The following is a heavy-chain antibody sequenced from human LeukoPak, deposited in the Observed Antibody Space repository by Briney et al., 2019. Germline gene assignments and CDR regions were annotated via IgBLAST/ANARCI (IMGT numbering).Heavy chain of an antibody. V-gene: IGHV2-70*11. J-gene: IGHJ6*03. CDR1: GFSLSTDGMC. CDR2: IDWDDDK. Sequence: SGPTLVNPTQTLTLTCTFSGFSLSTDGMCVSWIRQPPGRALEWLARIDWDDDKYYSTSLKTRLTISKDTSKNQVVLTMTNMDPVDTATYFCARSLGYYYYYMDVWGKGTTVTVSS. CDR3: ARSLGYYYYYMDV.